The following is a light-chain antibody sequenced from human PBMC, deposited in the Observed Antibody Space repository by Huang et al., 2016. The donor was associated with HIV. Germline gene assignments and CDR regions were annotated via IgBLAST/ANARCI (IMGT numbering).Light chain of an antibody. V-gene: IGKV3-20*01. J-gene: IGKJ2*01. CDR3: QQYADLPT. CDR1: QSVGSNY. CDR2: GAF. Sequence: EIVLTQSPGTLSLSPGERATLSCRASQSVGSNYLAWYQHLPGQAPRLLIFGAFYRATGIPDRFSGGGSGTDFTLTISRLEPEDFAVYYCQQYADLPTFGQGTKLEIK.